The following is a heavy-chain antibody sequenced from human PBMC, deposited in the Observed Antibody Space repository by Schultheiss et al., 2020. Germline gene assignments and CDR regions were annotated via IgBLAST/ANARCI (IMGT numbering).Heavy chain of an antibody. CDR1: GYSFTTYW. V-gene: IGHV5-51*01. CDR2: IYPGDSDS. Sequence: GESLKISCKSSGYSFTTYWIAWVRQMPGKGLEWMGIIYPGDSDSRYSPSFQGQVTISADKSIYTAYLQWSSLKASDTAMYYCARHLRSNWFDPWGQGTLVTVSS. J-gene: IGHJ5*02. CDR3: ARHLRSNWFDP.